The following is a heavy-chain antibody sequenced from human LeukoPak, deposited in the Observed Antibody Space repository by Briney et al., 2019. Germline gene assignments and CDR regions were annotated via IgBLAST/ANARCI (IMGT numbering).Heavy chain of an antibody. CDR2: IYPGDSDT. J-gene: IGHJ4*02. D-gene: IGHD3-16*02. V-gene: IGHV5-51*01. CDR3: ARRGYDYVWGSYQFDY. CDR1: GYSFTSYW. Sequence: GESLKISCKGSGYSFTSYWIGWVRQMPGKGLEWIGIIYPGDSDTRYSPSFQGQVTISADKSISTAYLQWSSLKASDTAMYYCARRGYDYVWGSYQFDYWGQGTLVTVSS.